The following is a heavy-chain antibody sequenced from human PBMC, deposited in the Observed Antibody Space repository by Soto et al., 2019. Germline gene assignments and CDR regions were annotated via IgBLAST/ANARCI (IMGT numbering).Heavy chain of an antibody. CDR1: GFTFSSYG. D-gene: IGHD3-22*01. CDR3: ARVSSGTHRVYYFDY. CDR2: IWYDGSNK. V-gene: IGHV3-33*01. J-gene: IGHJ4*02. Sequence: PGGSLRLSCAASGFTFSSYGMHWVRQAPGKGLEWVAVIWYDGSNKYYADSVKGRFTISRDNSKNTLYLQMNSLRAEDTVVYYCARVSSGTHRVYYFDYWGQGTLVTVSS.